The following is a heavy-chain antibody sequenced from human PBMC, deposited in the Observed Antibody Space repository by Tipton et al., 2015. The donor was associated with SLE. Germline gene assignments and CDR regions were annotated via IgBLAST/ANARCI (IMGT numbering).Heavy chain of an antibody. V-gene: IGHV4-39*01. J-gene: IGHJ3*02. CDR3: ASAGGSSWDRGAFDI. Sequence: TLSLTCTVSGGSISSSSYYWGWIRQPPGKGLEWIGSIYYSGSTYYNPSLKSRVTISVDTSKNQFSLKLSSVTAADTAVYYCASAGGSSWDRGAFDIWGQGTMVTVSS. CDR2: IYYSGST. D-gene: IGHD6-13*01. CDR1: GGSISSSSYY.